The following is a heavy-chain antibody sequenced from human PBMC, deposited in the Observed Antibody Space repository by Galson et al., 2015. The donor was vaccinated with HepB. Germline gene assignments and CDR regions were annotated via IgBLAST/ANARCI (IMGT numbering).Heavy chain of an antibody. CDR3: ARGGSRTSGPFDS. D-gene: IGHD1-14*01. CDR1: GYTFTSYY. CDR2: INPSGGST. V-gene: IGHV1-46*01. Sequence: SVKVSCKASGYTFTSYYMHWVRQAPGQGLEWMGIINPSGGSTSYAQKFQGRVTMTRDTSISTAYMELSRLRSDDTAVYYCARGGSRTSGPFDSWGQGALATVPS. J-gene: IGHJ4*02.